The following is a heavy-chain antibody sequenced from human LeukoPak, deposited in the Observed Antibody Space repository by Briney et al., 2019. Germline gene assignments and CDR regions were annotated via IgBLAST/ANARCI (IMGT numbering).Heavy chain of an antibody. CDR3: ASNSGWYGGELDY. D-gene: IGHD6-19*01. CDR1: GGSISSYY. CDR2: IYYSGST. J-gene: IGHJ4*02. V-gene: IGHV4-59*08. Sequence: SETLSLTCTVSGGSISSYYWSWIRRPPGKGLEWIGYIYYSGSTNYNPSLKSRVTISVDTSKNQFSLKLSSVTAADTAVYYCASNSGWYGGELDYWGQGTLVTVSS.